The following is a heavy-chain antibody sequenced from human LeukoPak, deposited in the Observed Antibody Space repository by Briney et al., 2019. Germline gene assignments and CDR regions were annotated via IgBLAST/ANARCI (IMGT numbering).Heavy chain of an antibody. J-gene: IGHJ4*02. Sequence: PGGSLRLSCLTSGFTFSTNAMSWVRQAPGKGLEWISGISGSGASTYYADSVKGRFTISRDNSKNTLYLQMNSLRAEDTAVYYCSGSYFYWGQGTLVTVSS. CDR3: SGSYFY. CDR2: ISGSGAST. D-gene: IGHD1-26*01. V-gene: IGHV3-23*01. CDR1: GFTFSTNA.